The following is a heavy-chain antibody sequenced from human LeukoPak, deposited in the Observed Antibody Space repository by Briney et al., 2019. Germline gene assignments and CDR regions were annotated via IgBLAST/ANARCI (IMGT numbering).Heavy chain of an antibody. V-gene: IGHV3-43D*03. CDR1: GFTFDDYA. CDR3: AKDMPDSTGGYFDY. Sequence: GGSLRLSCAASGFTFDDYAMHWVRQAPGKGLEWASLISWDGGSTYYADSVKGRFTISRDNSKNSLYLQMNSLRAEDTALYYCAKDMPDSTGGYFDYWGQGTLVTVSS. CDR2: ISWDGGST. D-gene: IGHD3-22*01. J-gene: IGHJ4*02.